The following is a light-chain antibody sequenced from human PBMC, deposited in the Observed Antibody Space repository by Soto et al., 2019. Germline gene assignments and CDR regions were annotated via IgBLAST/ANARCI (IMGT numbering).Light chain of an antibody. Sequence: IVLTQSPGNIVLSPGERTTLSCRASQSVNSRLAWYQHKPGQAPRLLIAGASSRATGIPDRCSGSGSATDFTLTSSRLEPEDVALYYCQHYGRSPITFGQGTRLEIK. CDR1: QSVNSR. CDR3: QHYGRSPIT. CDR2: GAS. J-gene: IGKJ5*01. V-gene: IGKV3-20*01.